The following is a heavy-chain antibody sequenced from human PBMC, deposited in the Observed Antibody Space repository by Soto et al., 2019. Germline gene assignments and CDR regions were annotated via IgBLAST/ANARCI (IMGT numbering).Heavy chain of an antibody. CDR3: AHRVLRTVFGLVTTTAIYFDF. V-gene: IGHV2-5*02. D-gene: IGHD3-3*01. Sequence: QITLNESGPTQVKPRQTLTLTCTVSGFSLTTSGVGVGWIRQSPGKSPGWRALLYWDDVKRYSPSLKSRLTNTEDTCKNQVVLTMADLDPADNATYYCAHRVLRTVFGLVTTTAIYFDFWGQGTPVAVSS. CDR2: LYWDDVK. CDR1: GFSLTTSGVG. J-gene: IGHJ4*02.